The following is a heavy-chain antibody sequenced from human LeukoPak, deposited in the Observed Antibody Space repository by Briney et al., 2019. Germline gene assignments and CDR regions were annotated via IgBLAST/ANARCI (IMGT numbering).Heavy chain of an antibody. D-gene: IGHD1-26*01. CDR1: GASVSGSPYY. V-gene: IGHV4-39*01. J-gene: IGHJ4*02. CDR2: IYSSGST. Sequence: SETLSLTCTVSGASVSGSPYYWGWIRQPPGKGLEWIGSIYSSGSTYYNASLQSRVTISIETSNNQISLRQNPVTAADTAIYYCAKSGGYGLIDYWGQGTLVTVSS. CDR3: AKSGGYGLIDY.